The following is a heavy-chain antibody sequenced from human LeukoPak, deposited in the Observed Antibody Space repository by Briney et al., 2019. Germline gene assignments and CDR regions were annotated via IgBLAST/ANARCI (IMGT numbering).Heavy chain of an antibody. Sequence: PGGSLRLSCAASGFTFRTNKRKRVSQAPGKGLEWLSYISSGSSTIYYADSVEGRFTISRDNAKNSLYLQMNSLRDEDTAVYYCARGETARVDYWGQGILVTVSS. CDR2: ISSGSSTI. CDR3: ARGETARVDY. V-gene: IGHV3-48*02. CDR1: GFTFRTNK. J-gene: IGHJ4*02. D-gene: IGHD3-16*01.